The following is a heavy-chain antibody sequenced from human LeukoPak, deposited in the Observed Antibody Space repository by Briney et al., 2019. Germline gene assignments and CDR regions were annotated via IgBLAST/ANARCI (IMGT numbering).Heavy chain of an antibody. V-gene: IGHV4-39*07. CDR1: GGSISTSSYY. J-gene: IGHJ4*02. CDR2: IFYSGST. D-gene: IGHD3-10*01. Sequence: SETLSLTCTVSGGSISTSSYYWGWVRQPPGKDLEWIGNIFYSGSTYYNPSLKSRVTISVDTSKNQFSLKLSSVTAADTAVYYCARDATYYYGSGSYGGGEFDYWGQGTLVTVSS. CDR3: ARDATYYYGSGSYGGGEFDY.